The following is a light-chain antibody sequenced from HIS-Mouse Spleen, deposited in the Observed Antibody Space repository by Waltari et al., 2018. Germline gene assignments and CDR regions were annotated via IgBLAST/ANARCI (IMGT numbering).Light chain of an antibody. Sequence: AIQLTQSPSSLSASVGDRVTITCRASQGISSALAWYQQKPGKAPKLLIYDASSLESGVPSRFSGSGSGTDFTLTISSLQPEDFAVYYCQQRSNWPPMYTFGQGTKLEIK. V-gene: IGKV1D-13*01. CDR1: QGISSA. CDR3: QQRSNWPPMYT. J-gene: IGKJ2*01. CDR2: DAS.